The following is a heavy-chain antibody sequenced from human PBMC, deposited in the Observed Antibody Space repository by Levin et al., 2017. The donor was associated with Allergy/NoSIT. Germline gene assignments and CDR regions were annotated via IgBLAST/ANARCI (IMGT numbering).Heavy chain of an antibody. CDR2: IYSGGST. D-gene: IGHD6-13*01. CDR1: GFTVSSNY. CDR3: AREGAAGTGKNYYYYMDV. J-gene: IGHJ6*03. V-gene: IGHV3-53*01. Sequence: GGSLRLSCAASGFTVSSNYMSWVRQAPGKGLEWVSVIYSGGSTYYADSVKGRFTISRDNSKNTLYLQMNSLRAEDTAVYYCAREGAAGTGKNYYYYMDVWGKGTTVTVSS.